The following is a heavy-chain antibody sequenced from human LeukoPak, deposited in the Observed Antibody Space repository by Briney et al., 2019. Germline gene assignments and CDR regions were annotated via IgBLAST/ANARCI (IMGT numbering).Heavy chain of an antibody. Sequence: ASVKVSCTASGYTFTSYGISWVRQAPGQGLEWMGWISAYNGNTNYAQKLQGRVTMTTDTSTSTAYMELRSLRSDDTAVYYCARDTDDYGDYGVWGDYWGQGTLVTVSS. CDR2: ISAYNGNT. CDR1: GYTFTSYG. CDR3: ARDTDDYGDYGVWGDY. V-gene: IGHV1-18*01. D-gene: IGHD4-17*01. J-gene: IGHJ4*02.